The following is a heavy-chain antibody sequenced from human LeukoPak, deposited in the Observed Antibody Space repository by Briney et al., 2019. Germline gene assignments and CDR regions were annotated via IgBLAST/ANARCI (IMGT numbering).Heavy chain of an antibody. CDR3: ARVEAGIAAI. V-gene: IGHV4-39*07. CDR2: IYYSGST. Sequence: PSETLSLTCTVSGGSISSSSYYWGWIRQPPGKGLEWIGSIYYSGSTYYNPSLKSRVTISVDTSKNQFSLKLSSVTAADTAVYYCARVEAGIAAIWGQGTLVTVSS. J-gene: IGHJ4*02. D-gene: IGHD6-25*01. CDR1: GGSISSSSYY.